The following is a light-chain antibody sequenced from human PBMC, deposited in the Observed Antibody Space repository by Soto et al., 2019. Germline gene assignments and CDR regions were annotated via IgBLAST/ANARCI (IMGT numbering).Light chain of an antibody. CDR3: QQYDKWPHT. CDR1: QNLSRN. CDR2: GAS. Sequence: ELVVTQSPATLSVSPGERATLTCKASQNLSRNLAWYQLQPGQAPRLLIYGASTRATGIPARFSGSGSGTDFTLTISSLQSEDFAVYYCQQYDKWPHTFGQGTNLEIK. V-gene: IGKV3-15*01. J-gene: IGKJ2*01.